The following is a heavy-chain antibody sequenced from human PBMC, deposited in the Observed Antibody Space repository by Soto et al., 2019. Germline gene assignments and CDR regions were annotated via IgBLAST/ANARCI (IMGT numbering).Heavy chain of an antibody. J-gene: IGHJ4*02. CDR1: GGSISSSSYY. D-gene: IGHD3-10*01. V-gene: IGHV4-39*01. CDR2: IYYSGST. Sequence: QLQLQESGPGLVKPSETLSLTCTVSGGSISSSSYYWGWTRQPPGKGLEWIGSIYYSGSTYYNPALKSRVTISVDTSKNQFSLRLSSVTAAYTAIYYCASLPDWGSGNNWGQGTLVTVSS. CDR3: ASLPDWGSGNN.